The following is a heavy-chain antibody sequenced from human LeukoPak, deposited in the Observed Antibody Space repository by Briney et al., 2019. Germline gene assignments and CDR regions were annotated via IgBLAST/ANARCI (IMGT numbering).Heavy chain of an antibody. CDR1: GYTFTSYG. CDR3: ARASGDLSYYYGMDV. CDR2: ISAYNGNT. Sequence: GASVKVSCKASGYTFTSYGISWVRQAPGQGLEWMGWISAYNGNTNYAQKLQGRVTMTTDTSTSTAYMELRSLRSDDTAVYYCARASGDLSYYYGMDVWGQGTTDTVSS. V-gene: IGHV1-18*01. D-gene: IGHD7-27*01. J-gene: IGHJ6*02.